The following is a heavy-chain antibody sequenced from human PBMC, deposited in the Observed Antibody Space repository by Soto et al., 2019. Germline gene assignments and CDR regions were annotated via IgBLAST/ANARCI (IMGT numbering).Heavy chain of an antibody. CDR2: IYHSGST. J-gene: IGHJ6*02. V-gene: IGHV4-4*02. CDR3: ARDRKWIQLDYYYGMDV. Sequence: QVQLQESGPGLVKPSGTLSLTCAVSGGSISSSNWWSWVRQPPGKGLEWIGEIYHSGSTNYNPSPTSRVTISVDKSKNQFSLKLSSVTAADTAVYYCARDRKWIQLDYYYGMDVWGQGTTVTVSS. D-gene: IGHD1-1*01. CDR1: GGSISSSNW.